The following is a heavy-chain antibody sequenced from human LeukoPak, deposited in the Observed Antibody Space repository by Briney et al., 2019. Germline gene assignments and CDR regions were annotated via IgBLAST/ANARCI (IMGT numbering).Heavy chain of an antibody. Sequence: GGSLRLSCEASGFPSNSFPLHWVRQSPGKGLEWVALISSDGATKHYADSVKGRFTVSRDNSANMMFLHMATVTTDDTGIYFCARADPLVVIALGLEIFDLWGQGTMVIVSS. J-gene: IGHJ3*01. V-gene: IGHV3-30-3*01. CDR1: GFPSNSFP. CDR3: ARADPLVVIALGLEIFDL. CDR2: ISSDGATK. D-gene: IGHD2-21*01.